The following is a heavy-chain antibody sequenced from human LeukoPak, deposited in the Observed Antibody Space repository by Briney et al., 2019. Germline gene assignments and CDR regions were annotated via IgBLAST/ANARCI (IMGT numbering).Heavy chain of an antibody. D-gene: IGHD6-6*01. CDR2: IYHSGKN. Sequence: PSETLSLTCTVSGYSISSGYYWGWIRQPPGKGLEWIGSIYHSGKNYYNPSLKSRVTMSVDTSKNQFSLKLTSVTAADTAVYYCARGRAIAARPRGADYWGQGTLVTVSS. CDR3: ARGRAIAARPRGADY. CDR1: GYSISSGYY. J-gene: IGHJ4*02. V-gene: IGHV4-38-2*02.